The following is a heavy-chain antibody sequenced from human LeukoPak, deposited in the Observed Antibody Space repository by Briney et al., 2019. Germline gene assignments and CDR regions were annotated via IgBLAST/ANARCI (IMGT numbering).Heavy chain of an antibody. Sequence: GGSLRLSCAASGFTFSSYSMNWVRQAPGKGLEWVSFISSSRSYIYYADSVKGRFTISRDNAKNSLYLQMNSLRAEDTAVYYCARDRYYYGSGSPGPAFDIWGQGTMVTVSS. CDR3: ARDRYYYGSGSPGPAFDI. J-gene: IGHJ3*02. V-gene: IGHV3-21*01. CDR1: GFTFSSYS. D-gene: IGHD3-10*01. CDR2: ISSSRSYI.